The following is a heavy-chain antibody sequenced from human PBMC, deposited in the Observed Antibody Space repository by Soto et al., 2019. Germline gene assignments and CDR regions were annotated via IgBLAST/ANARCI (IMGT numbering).Heavy chain of an antibody. J-gene: IGHJ5*02. Sequence: SETLSLTCTVSGGSISSGDYYWGWIRQPPGKGLEWIGYIYYSGSTYYHPSLKSRVTISVDTSKNQFSLKLSSVTAADTAVYYCARAPALICSSTSCYNNWFDPWGQGTLVTVSS. V-gene: IGHV4-30-4*01. CDR3: ARAPALICSSTSCYNNWFDP. CDR2: IYYSGST. CDR1: GGSISSGDYY. D-gene: IGHD2-2*02.